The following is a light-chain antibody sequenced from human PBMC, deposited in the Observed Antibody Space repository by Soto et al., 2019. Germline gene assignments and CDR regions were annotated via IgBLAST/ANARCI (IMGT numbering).Light chain of an antibody. CDR2: AAS. Sequence: DMQMNQSPSCMSASVVDRVASTWRASQSISSYLTWYQQKPGKAPTLLIYAASSLPTGVPSRFSGSGSGTEFTLTISSLEPDDFATYYCQHYSSYPDAFGEGTNVDIK. CDR1: QSISSY. J-gene: IGKJ1*01. CDR3: QHYSSYPDA. V-gene: IGKV1-16*01.